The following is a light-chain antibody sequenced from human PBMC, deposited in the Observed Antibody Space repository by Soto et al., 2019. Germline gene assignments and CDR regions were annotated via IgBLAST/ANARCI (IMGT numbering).Light chain of an antibody. CDR3: QQYNAYSPWT. CDR1: QGVNKW. V-gene: IGKV1-5*01. J-gene: IGKJ1*01. Sequence: DIQMTQSPSTLSASVGDRVTITCRSSQGVNKWLAWFQQKPGKVPKLLIFDASTLQTGVPSRFGGGGSGTGFTLTISSLQPDDVATYYCQQYNAYSPWTFGQGTKVDIK. CDR2: DAS.